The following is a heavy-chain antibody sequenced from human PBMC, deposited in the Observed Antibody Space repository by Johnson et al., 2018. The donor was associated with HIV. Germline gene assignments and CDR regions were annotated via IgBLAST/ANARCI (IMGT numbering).Heavy chain of an antibody. J-gene: IGHJ3*02. V-gene: IGHV3-43*01. Sequence: VQLVESGGVVVQPGGSLRLSCAASGFTFDDYTMHWVRQAPGKGLEWVSLISWDGGSTYYADSVKGRFTISRDNAKNSLYLQMNSLRAEDTAGYYCARETTVTTAAFDIWGQGTMVTVSS. D-gene: IGHD4-17*01. CDR1: GFTFDDYT. CDR2: ISWDGGST. CDR3: ARETTVTTAAFDI.